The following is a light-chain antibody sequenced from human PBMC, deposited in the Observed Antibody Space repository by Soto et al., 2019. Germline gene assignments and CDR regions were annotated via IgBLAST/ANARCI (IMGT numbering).Light chain of an antibody. CDR2: DAS. Sequence: IVLTQSPATLSLSPGERATLSCGASQSVSNSYLAWYQQKPGLAPRLLIPDASSAATGIPDRFSGSGSGTDFTLTISRVEPEDFAVYYCQQYGTSPWTSGQGTKLEMK. CDR1: QSVSNSY. J-gene: IGKJ2*01. CDR3: QQYGTSPWT. V-gene: IGKV3D-20*01.